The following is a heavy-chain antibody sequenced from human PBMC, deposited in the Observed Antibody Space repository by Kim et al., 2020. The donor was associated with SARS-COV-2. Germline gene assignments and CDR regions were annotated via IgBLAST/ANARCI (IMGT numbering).Heavy chain of an antibody. CDR1: GFTFSSYG. Sequence: GGSLRLSCAASGFTFSSYGMHWVRQAPGKGLEWVAVISYDGSNKYYADSVKGRFTISRDNSKNTLYLQMNSLRAEDTAVYYCAKGGYYDSSGYYWYYYYGMDVWGQGTTVTVSS. D-gene: IGHD3-22*01. CDR2: ISYDGSNK. J-gene: IGHJ6*02. V-gene: IGHV3-30*18. CDR3: AKGGYYDSSGYYWYYYYGMDV.